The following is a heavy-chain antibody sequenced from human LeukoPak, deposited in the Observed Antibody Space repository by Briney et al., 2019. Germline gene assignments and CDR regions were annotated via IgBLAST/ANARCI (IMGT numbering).Heavy chain of an antibody. CDR2: ISGSGGST. D-gene: IGHD5-18*01. CDR3: AKDNSSGGIQLWRGDAFDI. V-gene: IGHV3-23*01. Sequence: GGSLRLSCAASGFTFSHYGMSWVRQAPGKGLEWVSAISGSGGSTYYADSVKGHFTISRDNSKNTLYLQMNSLRAEDTAVYYCAKDNSSGGIQLWRGDAFDIWGQGTMVTVSS. J-gene: IGHJ3*02. CDR1: GFTFSHYG.